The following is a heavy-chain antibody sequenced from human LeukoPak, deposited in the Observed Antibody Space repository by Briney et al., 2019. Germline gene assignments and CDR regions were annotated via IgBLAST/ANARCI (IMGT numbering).Heavy chain of an antibody. CDR2: ITSSSISI. D-gene: IGHD1-1*01. V-gene: IGHV3-48*03. CDR1: GFIFSNYE. CDR3: ATKRTGNLRAETLFGEAPFHY. J-gene: IGHJ4*02. Sequence: PGRSLRLSCLGSGFIFSNYELSWVRQAPGKGLEWLSTITSSSISIYYADSVKGRFTISRDDAKDSVFLQMSSLRADDTAVYYCATKRTGNLRAETLFGEAPFHYWGQGTLVTVSS.